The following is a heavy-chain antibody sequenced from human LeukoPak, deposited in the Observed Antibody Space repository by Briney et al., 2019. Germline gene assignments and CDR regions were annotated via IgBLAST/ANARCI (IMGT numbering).Heavy chain of an antibody. CDR2: ISYDGSNK. Sequence: GGSLRLSCAASGFIFSSYAMHWVRQAPGKGLEWVAVISYDGSNKYYADSVKGRFTISRDNSKNTLYLQMNSLRAEDTAVYYCARDRFGIAARMDYWGQGTLVTVSS. D-gene: IGHD6-6*01. J-gene: IGHJ4*02. V-gene: IGHV3-30-3*01. CDR3: ARDRFGIAARMDY. CDR1: GFIFSSYA.